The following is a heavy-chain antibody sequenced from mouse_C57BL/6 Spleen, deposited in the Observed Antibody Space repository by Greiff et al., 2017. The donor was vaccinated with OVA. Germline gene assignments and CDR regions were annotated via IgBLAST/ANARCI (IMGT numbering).Heavy chain of an antibody. CDR1: GYAFSSSW. CDR3: AGDDYEGY. Sequence: LQESGPELVKPGASVKISCKASGYAFSSSWMNWVKQRPGKGLEWIGRIYPGDGDTNYNGKFKGKATLTADKSSSTAYMQLSSLTSEDSAVYFCAGDDYEGYWGQGTTLTVSS. CDR2: IYPGDGDT. D-gene: IGHD2-4*01. J-gene: IGHJ2*01. V-gene: IGHV1-82*01.